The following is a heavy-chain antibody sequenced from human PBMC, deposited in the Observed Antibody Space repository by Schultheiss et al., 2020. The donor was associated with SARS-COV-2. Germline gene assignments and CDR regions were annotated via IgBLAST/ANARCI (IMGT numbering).Heavy chain of an antibody. V-gene: IGHV3-9*01. D-gene: IGHD6-6*01. CDR2: ISWKNDKI. J-gene: IGHJ4*02. Sequence: GGSLRLSCTASGFIFDDYAMHWVRQAPGKGLEWVSGISWKNDKIGYADSVKGRFTISRDNAKNSLYLQMNSLRAEDTAFYYCAKGIYYSSSPYDYWGRGVLVTVSS. CDR1: GFIFDDYA. CDR3: AKGIYYSSSPYDY.